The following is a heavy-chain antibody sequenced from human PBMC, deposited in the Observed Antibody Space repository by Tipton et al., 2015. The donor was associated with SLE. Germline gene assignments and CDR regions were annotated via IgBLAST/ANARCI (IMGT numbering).Heavy chain of an antibody. CDR2: IYYSGST. V-gene: IGHV4-59*12. CDR1: GGSISSYY. CDR3: ARPAEAGGYFDY. Sequence: TLSLTCTVSGGSISSYYWSWIRQPPGKGLEWIGYIYYSGSTNYKPSLKSRVTISVDTSKNQFSLKLSSVTAADTAVYYCARPAEAGGYFDYWGQGTLVTVSS. D-gene: IGHD6-19*01. J-gene: IGHJ4*02.